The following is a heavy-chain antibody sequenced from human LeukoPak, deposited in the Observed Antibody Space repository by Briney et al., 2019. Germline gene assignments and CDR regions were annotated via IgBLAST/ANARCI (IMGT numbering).Heavy chain of an antibody. Sequence: SVKVSCKASGGTFSSYAISWVRQAPGQGLEWMGGIIPILGTANYAQKFQGRVTITTDESTSTAYMELSSLRSEDTGVYYCASSSSPGRSSHLRYWGQGTLVTVSS. D-gene: IGHD5-12*01. CDR2: IIPILGTA. J-gene: IGHJ4*02. CDR1: GGTFSSYA. CDR3: ASSSSPGRSSHLRY. V-gene: IGHV1-69*05.